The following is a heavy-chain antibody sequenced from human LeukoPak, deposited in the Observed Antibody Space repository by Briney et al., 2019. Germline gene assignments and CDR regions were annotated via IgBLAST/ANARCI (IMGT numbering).Heavy chain of an antibody. CDR3: AISASGGNSFWNY. D-gene: IGHD4-23*01. Sequence: PGGSLRLSCAASGFTFSDYYMTWIRQAPGKGLEWVSYISGSGTNIDYADSVKGRFTISRDNAKNSVYLQMNSLRAEDTAVYYCAISASGGNSFWNYWGQGTLVTVSS. V-gene: IGHV3-11*01. CDR1: GFTFSDYY. J-gene: IGHJ4*02. CDR2: ISGSGTNI.